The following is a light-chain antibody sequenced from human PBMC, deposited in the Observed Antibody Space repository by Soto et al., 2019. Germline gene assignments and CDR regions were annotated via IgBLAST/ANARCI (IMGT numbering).Light chain of an antibody. Sequence: EVVLTQAPGTLSLSPGERATLPSRASQSVSNNYLAWYQQKPGQAPRLLIYGASSRATGIPDRFSGSGSGTDFTLTISRLEPEDFAVYYCQQYGSSPRTFGQGTKVDI. CDR1: QSVSNNY. V-gene: IGKV3-20*01. CDR2: GAS. CDR3: QQYGSSPRT. J-gene: IGKJ1*01.